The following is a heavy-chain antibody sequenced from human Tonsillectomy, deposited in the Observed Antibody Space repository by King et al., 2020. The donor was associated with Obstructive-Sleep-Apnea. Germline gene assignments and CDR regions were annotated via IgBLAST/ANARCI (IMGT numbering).Heavy chain of an antibody. CDR1: GFTFSSYS. Sequence: VQLVESGGGLVQPGGSLRLSCAASGFTFSSYSMNWVRQAPGKGLEWVSYISSSSSTIYYADSVKGRFTISRDNAKNSLYLQMNSLRAEDTAVYYCASSPGNYYYCMDVWGQGTTVTVSS. V-gene: IGHV3-48*04. J-gene: IGHJ6*02. CDR3: ASSPGNYYYCMDV. CDR2: ISSSSSTI. D-gene: IGHD3-10*01.